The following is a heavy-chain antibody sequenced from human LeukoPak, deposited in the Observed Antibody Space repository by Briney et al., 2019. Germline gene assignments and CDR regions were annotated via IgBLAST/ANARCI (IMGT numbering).Heavy chain of an antibody. CDR1: GFTFSSYG. V-gene: IGHV3-30*02. CDR2: IRYDGSNK. J-gene: IGHJ4*02. Sequence: GGSLTLSCAASGFTFSSYGMHWVRQAPGKGLEWVAFIRYDGSNKYYADSVKGRVTIPRDNSKNTLYLQMNSLRAEDTAVYYCAKDGDCSSTSCYPGYFDYWGQGTLVTVSS. CDR3: AKDGDCSSTSCYPGYFDY. D-gene: IGHD2-2*01.